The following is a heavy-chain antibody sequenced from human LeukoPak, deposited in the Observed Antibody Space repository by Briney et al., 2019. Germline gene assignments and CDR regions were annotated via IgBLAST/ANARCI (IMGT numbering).Heavy chain of an antibody. CDR1: GFTFSAYG. J-gene: IGHJ2*01. CDR2: IRDDGSDT. Sequence: GGSLRLSCAASGFTFSAYGMHWVRQAPGKGLEWVAFIRDDGSDTYYADSMKGGVSISRDTSKNTLYVPMTRLRAEDTAVYYCAKDSGYSSKYWYFNLWGRGTLVTVSS. D-gene: IGHD2-15*01. V-gene: IGHV3-30*02. CDR3: AKDSGYSSKYWYFNL.